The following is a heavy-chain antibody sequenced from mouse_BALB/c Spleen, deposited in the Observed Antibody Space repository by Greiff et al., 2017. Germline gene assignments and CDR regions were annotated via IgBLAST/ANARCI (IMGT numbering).Heavy chain of an antibody. CDR2: ISDGGSYT. J-gene: IGHJ4*01. D-gene: IGHD1-1*01. V-gene: IGHV5-4*02. CDR3: ARDLFITTVVEPAMDY. CDR1: GFTFSDYY. Sequence: EVHLVESGGGLVKPGGSLKLSCAASGFTFSDYYMYWVRQTPEKRLEWVATISDGGSYTYYPDSVKGRFTISRDNAKNNLYLQMSSLKSEDTAMYYCARDLFITTVVEPAMDYWGQGTSVTVSS.